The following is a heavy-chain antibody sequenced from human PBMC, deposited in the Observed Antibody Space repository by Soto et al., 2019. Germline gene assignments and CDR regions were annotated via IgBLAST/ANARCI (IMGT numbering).Heavy chain of an antibody. CDR3: AREFYYDSSGPMVY. CDR1: GFTFSSYA. J-gene: IGHJ4*02. CDR2: ISYDGSNK. Sequence: GGSLRLSCAASGFTFSSYAMHWVRQAPGKGLEWVAVISYDGSNKYYADSVKGRFTISRDNSKNTLYLQMNSLRAEDTAVYDGAREFYYDSSGPMVYWGQGTLVTVSS. V-gene: IGHV3-30-3*01. D-gene: IGHD3-22*01.